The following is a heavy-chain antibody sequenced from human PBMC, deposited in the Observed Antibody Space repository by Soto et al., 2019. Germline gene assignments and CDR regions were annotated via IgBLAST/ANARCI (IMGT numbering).Heavy chain of an antibody. J-gene: IGHJ4*02. Sequence: QLQLQESGSGLVKPSQTLSLTCAVSGGSTSSGGYSWSWLRQPPGKGLEWIGYISHSGSTYYNPSLTXRXTXXVDTSENPFSLRLSSVTAADTAVYYCARGGLLPDYWGQGTLVTVSS. V-gene: IGHV4-30-2*01. D-gene: IGHD6-19*01. CDR2: ISHSGST. CDR3: ARGGLLPDY. CDR1: GGSTSSGGYS.